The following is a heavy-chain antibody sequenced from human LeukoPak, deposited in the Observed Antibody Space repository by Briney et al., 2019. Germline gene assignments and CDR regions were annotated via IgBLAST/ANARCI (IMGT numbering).Heavy chain of an antibody. V-gene: IGHV3-21*01. CDR2: FGTRSTSI. Sequence: PGGSLRLSCTASGFTFSGYSMNWIRPAPGKGLEWVSSFGTRSTSIYHAGSVKGRFAISRDNAKNSLYLQMNSLRAEDTAVYYCAREVSEGFDFWGQGTLVTVSS. J-gene: IGHJ4*02. D-gene: IGHD3-22*01. CDR3: AREVSEGFDF. CDR1: GFTFSGYS.